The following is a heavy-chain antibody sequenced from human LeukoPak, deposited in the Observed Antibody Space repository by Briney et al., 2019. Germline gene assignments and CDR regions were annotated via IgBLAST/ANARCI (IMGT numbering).Heavy chain of an antibody. CDR1: GYSISSGYY. J-gene: IGHJ4*02. D-gene: IGHD1-14*01. Sequence: PSETLSLTCAVSGYSISSGYYWGWIRQSPGKGLEWIGNIYHSGITHYNPSLQGRITLSVDTSKNQFSLNLSSVTAAVTAVYYCTRFSTASSRPAYYWGQGTLVIVSS. V-gene: IGHV4-38-2*01. CDR2: IYHSGIT. CDR3: TRFSTASSRPAYY.